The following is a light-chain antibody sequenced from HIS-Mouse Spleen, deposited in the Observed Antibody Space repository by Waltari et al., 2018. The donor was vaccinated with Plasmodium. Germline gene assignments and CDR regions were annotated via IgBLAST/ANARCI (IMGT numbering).Light chain of an antibody. CDR3: QICLSAQVT. V-gene: IGKV4-1*01. Sequence: DIVMTQSPDSLAVSLGERATINCKSSQSVLYSSNNKNYLAWYQQKPGQPPKLLIYWAATRESGVPDRVSVSGSGSVFTHTVTSVKYDLVPHYSCQICLSAQVTFGRDTQV. J-gene: IGKJ4*01. CDR1: QSVLYSSNNKNY. CDR2: WAA.